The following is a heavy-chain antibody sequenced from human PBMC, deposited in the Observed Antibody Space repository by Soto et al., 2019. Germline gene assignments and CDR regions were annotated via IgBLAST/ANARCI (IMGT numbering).Heavy chain of an antibody. Sequence: EVQLVESGGGLVKPGGSLRLSCAASGFTFSSYSMNWVRQAPGKGLEWVSSIGSSSSYIYYADSVKGRFTISRDNAKNSLYLQMNSLRAEDTAVYYCARFRSSSDFDYWGQGTLVTVSS. D-gene: IGHD6-6*01. CDR3: ARFRSSSDFDY. V-gene: IGHV3-21*01. CDR2: IGSSSSYI. J-gene: IGHJ4*02. CDR1: GFTFSSYS.